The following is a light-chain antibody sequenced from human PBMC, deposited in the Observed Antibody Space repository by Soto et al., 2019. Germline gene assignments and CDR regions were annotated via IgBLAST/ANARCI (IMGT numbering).Light chain of an antibody. CDR3: QQSYVYPYT. V-gene: IGKV1-16*02. J-gene: IGKJ2*01. CDR1: QDIKNY. Sequence: DIQMTQSPSSLSASVGDRVTITCRASQDIKNYLVWFQQKPGRAPQSLISGASTLQSGVPSKFSGSGSGTDFTLTISSLQPEDFATYYCQQSYVYPYTFGQGTKLEIK. CDR2: GAS.